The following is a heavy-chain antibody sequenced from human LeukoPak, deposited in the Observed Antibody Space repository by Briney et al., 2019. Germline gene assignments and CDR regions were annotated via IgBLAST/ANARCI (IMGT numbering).Heavy chain of an antibody. V-gene: IGHV4-59*08. CDR1: GGSISSYY. J-gene: IGHJ4*02. CDR3: ARLIRYFDWFPFDC. D-gene: IGHD3-9*01. CDR2: IYYSGST. Sequence: SETLSLTCTASGGSISSYYWSWIRQPPGKGLEWIGYIYYSGSTNYNPSLKSRVTISVDTSKNQFSLKLSSVTAADTAVYYCARLIRYFDWFPFDCWGQGTLVTVSS.